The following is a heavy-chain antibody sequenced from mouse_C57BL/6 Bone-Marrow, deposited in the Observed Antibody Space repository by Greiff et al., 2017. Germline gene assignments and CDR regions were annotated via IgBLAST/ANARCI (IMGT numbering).Heavy chain of an antibody. CDR1: GYTFTGYW. V-gene: IGHV1-9*01. J-gene: IGHJ1*03. CDR3: AGIGHYGSSYHWYFDV. CDR2: ILPGSGST. Sequence: QVQLQQSGAELMKPGASVKLSCKATGYTFTGYWIEWVKQRPGHGLEWIGEILPGSGSTNSNENFKGKATITAATSSNTAYMQLSSLTTEDSAIYYCAGIGHYGSSYHWYFDVWGTGTTVTVSS. D-gene: IGHD1-1*01.